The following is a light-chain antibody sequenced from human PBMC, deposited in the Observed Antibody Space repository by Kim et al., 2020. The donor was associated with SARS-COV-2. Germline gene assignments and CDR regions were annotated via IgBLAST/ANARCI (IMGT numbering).Light chain of an antibody. Sequence: AIRMTQSPSSFSASAGDRVTITCRASQDIGSYLAWYQQKPGKAPNLLIYAASTLQSGVPSRFSGSGSGTDFTLTISCLQSEDFATYYCQQYYSYPPTFGGGTKVDIK. CDR1: QDIGSY. V-gene: IGKV1-8*01. J-gene: IGKJ4*01. CDR3: QQYYSYPPT. CDR2: AAS.